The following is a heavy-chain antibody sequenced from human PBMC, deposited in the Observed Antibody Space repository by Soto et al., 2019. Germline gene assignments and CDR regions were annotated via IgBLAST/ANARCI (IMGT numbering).Heavy chain of an antibody. Sequence: QVQLVQSGAEVKKPGSSVKVSCKASGGTFSSYTISWVRQAPGQGLEWMGRIIPILGIANYAQKFQGRVTITADKTTSTAYMELSSLRSEDTAVDYCARGRGQQLVLVYWGQGTLVTVS. D-gene: IGHD6-13*01. J-gene: IGHJ4*02. CDR1: GGTFSSYT. CDR3: ARGRGQQLVLVY. CDR2: IIPILGIA. V-gene: IGHV1-69*02.